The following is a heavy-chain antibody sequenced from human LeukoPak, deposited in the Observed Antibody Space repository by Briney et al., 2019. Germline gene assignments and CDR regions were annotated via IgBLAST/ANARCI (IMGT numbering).Heavy chain of an antibody. CDR1: GFTVSSNY. J-gene: IGHJ3*02. CDR2: IYSGGST. D-gene: IGHD2-21*01. V-gene: IGHV3-53*01. Sequence: PGGSLRLSCAASGFTVSSNYMSWVRQAPGKGLEWVSVIYSGGSTYYADSVKGRFTISRDNSKNTLYLQMNSLRAEDTAVYYCARDWGGLLYAFYIWGQGTMVTVSS. CDR3: ARDWGGLLYAFYI.